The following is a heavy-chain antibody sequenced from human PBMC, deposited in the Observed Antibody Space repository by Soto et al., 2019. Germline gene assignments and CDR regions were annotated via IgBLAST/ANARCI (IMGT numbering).Heavy chain of an antibody. J-gene: IGHJ5*02. V-gene: IGHV3-15*01. D-gene: IGHD3-3*01. CDR3: TTDVAIFGVVTVNWFDP. Sequence: EVQLVESGGGLVKPGGSLRLSCEASGFTFSNAWMSWVRQAPGKGLEWVGRIKSKTDGGTTDYAAPGKGRFTISRDDSKNTLYLQMNSLKTEDAAVYYCTTDVAIFGVVTVNWFDPWGQRPLVAVSS. CDR1: GFTFSNAW. CDR2: IKSKTDGGTT.